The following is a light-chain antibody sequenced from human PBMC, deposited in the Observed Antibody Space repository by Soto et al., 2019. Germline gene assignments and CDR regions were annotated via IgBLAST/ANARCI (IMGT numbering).Light chain of an antibody. CDR3: SSYTSSTTIL. V-gene: IGLV2-14*01. CDR2: EVS. Sequence: QSALTQPASVSGSPGQSITISCTGTSSDVGGYNHVSWYQQHPGKAPKLMIYEVSNRPSGVSDRFSGSKSGSTASLTISGLQPEDEADYYCSSYTSSTTILFGGGTKLTVL. CDR1: SSDVGGYNH. J-gene: IGLJ2*01.